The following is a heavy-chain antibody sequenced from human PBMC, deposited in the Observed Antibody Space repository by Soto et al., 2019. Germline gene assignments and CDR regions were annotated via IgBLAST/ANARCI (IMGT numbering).Heavy chain of an antibody. V-gene: IGHV1-69*12. CDR3: AREGLVLVPPTVNSDYYYSAMDV. CDR1: GDTFSTYT. J-gene: IGHJ6*02. D-gene: IGHD2-2*01. Sequence: QVQLVQSGAEVKKPGSSVKVSCKASGDTFSTYTITWMRQAPGQGLEWMGGIIPRSAPSNYAQKFQGRVTITANESTNTAYMELSSLRSEDTAVYYCAREGLVLVPPTVNSDYYYSAMDVWGQGTTVTVSS. CDR2: IIPRSAPS.